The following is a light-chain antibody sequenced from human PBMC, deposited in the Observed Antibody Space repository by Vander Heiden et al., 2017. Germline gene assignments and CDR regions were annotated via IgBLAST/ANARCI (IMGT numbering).Light chain of an antibody. CDR2: GAS. CDR3: QQYSDSLRT. CDR1: QSISSNY. Sequence: DTVWTQSPGTLSLSPGVRATLSGRASQSISSNYLAWYQQKPGEAPRLLICGASSRATSIPDRCSGSGSGTDFPITISRLEPDDFAVFYCQQYSDSLRTFGQGTKVEIK. V-gene: IGKV3-20*01. J-gene: IGKJ1*01.